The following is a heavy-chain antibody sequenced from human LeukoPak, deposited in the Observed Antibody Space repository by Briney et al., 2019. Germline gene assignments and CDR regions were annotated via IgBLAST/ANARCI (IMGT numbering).Heavy chain of an antibody. CDR2: IYYSGST. D-gene: IGHD5-24*01. CDR3: ARDEGDGYNTSFDY. J-gene: IGHJ4*02. Sequence: SETLSLTCTVSGGSISSYYWSWIRQPPGKGLEWIGYIYYSGSTNYNPSLKSRVTISVDTSKNQFSLKLSSVTAADTAVYYCARDEGDGYNTSFDYWGQGTLVTVSS. CDR1: GGSISSYY. V-gene: IGHV4-59*12.